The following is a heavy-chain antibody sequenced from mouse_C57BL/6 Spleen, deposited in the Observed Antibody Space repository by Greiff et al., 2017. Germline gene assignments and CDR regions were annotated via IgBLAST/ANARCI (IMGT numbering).Heavy chain of an antibody. J-gene: IGHJ4*01. CDR1: GYTFTSYW. V-gene: IGHV1-52*01. D-gene: IGHD2-2*01. CDR2: IDPSDSET. Sequence: VQLQQPGAELVRPGSSVKLSCKASGYTFTSYWMHWVKQRPIQGLEWIGNIDPSDSETHYNQKFKDKATLTVDKSSSTAYMQLSSLTSEDSAVYYYAREGLQQGYYAMYYWGQETSVTVSS. CDR3: AREGLQQGYYAMYY.